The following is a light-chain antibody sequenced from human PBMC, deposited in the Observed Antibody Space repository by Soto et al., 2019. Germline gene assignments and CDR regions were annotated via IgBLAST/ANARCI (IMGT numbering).Light chain of an antibody. Sequence: QSALTQPPSASGSPGQSVTITCTGTSSDVGGYNYVSWYQQHPSKAPKLMISEVNKRPSGVPDRFSGSKSGNTASLTVSGLQAEHEADYYCSSYSANFWVFGGGTKLTVL. J-gene: IGLJ3*02. V-gene: IGLV2-8*01. CDR1: SSDVGGYNY. CDR3: SSYSANFWV. CDR2: EVN.